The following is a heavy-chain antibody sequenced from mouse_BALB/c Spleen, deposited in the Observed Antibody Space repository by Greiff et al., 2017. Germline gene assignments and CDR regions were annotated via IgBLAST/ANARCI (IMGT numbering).Heavy chain of an antibody. J-gene: IGHJ1*01. CDR2: INPYNDGT. D-gene: IGHD1-1*01. V-gene: IGHV1-14*01. CDR3: ARGVLDWYFDV. CDR1: GYTFTSYV. Sequence: LQESGPELVKPGASVKMSCKASGYTFTSYVMHWVKQKPGQGLEWIGYINPYNDGTKYNEKFKGKATLTSDKSSSTAYMERSSLTSEDSAVYDSARGVLDWYFDVWGEGTTVTVSS.